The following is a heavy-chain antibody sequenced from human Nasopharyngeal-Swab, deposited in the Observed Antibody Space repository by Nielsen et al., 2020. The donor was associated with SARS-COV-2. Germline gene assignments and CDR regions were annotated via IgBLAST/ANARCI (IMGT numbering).Heavy chain of an antibody. CDR3: ARARRGIAETYFDY. V-gene: IGHV3-11*01. Sequence: WIRQPPGKGLEWISYISSSSISIYYADSVKGRFTISRDNAKNSLYLQMNSLRAEDTAVYYCARARRGIAETYFDYWGQGTPVTVSS. D-gene: IGHD6-13*01. J-gene: IGHJ4*02. CDR2: ISSSSISI.